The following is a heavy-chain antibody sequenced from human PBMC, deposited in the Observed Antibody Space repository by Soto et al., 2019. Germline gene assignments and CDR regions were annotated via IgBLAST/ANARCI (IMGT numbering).Heavy chain of an antibody. Sequence: PGGSLRLSCAASGFTFSSYWMSWVRQAPGKGLEWVANIKQDGSEKYYVDSVKGRFTISRDNAKNSLYLQMNSLRAEDTAVYYCARDSSDYDILTGYYRYDYWGQGTLVTVSS. CDR1: GFTFSSYW. CDR2: IKQDGSEK. J-gene: IGHJ4*02. D-gene: IGHD3-9*01. V-gene: IGHV3-7*04. CDR3: ARDSSDYDILTGYYRYDY.